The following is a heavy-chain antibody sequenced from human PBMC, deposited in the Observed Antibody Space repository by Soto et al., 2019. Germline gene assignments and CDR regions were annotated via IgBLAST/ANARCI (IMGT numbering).Heavy chain of an antibody. J-gene: IGHJ5*02. CDR3: ARDLFLGYSYGYVYQNWFDP. D-gene: IGHD5-18*01. V-gene: IGHV3-48*02. CDR2: ISSSSSTI. CDR1: GFTFSSYS. Sequence: EVQLVESGGGLVQPGGSLRLSCAASGFTFSSYSMNWVRQAPGKGLEWVSYISSSSSTIYYADFVKGRFTISRDNAKNSLYLQMNSLRDEDTAVYYCARDLFLGYSYGYVYQNWFDPWGQGTLVTVSS.